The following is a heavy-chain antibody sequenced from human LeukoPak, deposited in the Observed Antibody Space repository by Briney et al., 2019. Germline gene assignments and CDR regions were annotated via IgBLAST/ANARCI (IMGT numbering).Heavy chain of an antibody. CDR1: GFTFSSYW. J-gene: IGHJ1*01. CDR3: ARAPSEIGGYYPEYFRH. CDR2: IKSDGST. Sequence: GSLRLSCAASGFTFSSYWMHWVRQAPGKGLVWVSRIKSDGSTNYADSVKGRFTISRDNAKSTLSLQMNSLRAEDTGVYYCARAPSEIGGYYPEYFRHWGQGTLVTVSS. V-gene: IGHV3-74*01. D-gene: IGHD3-22*01.